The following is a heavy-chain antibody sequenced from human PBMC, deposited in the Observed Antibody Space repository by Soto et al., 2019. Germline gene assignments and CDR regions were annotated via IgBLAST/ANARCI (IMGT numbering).Heavy chain of an antibody. CDR3: ARHTSDRYGPDD. J-gene: IGHJ4*02. D-gene: IGHD5-18*01. CDR2: IYPADSTV. Sequence: XESLTMSWQGSIYSFISYGLVWVRQMPGKGLELMGVIYPADSTVRYSPSFQGQVTISVDKSISTAYLQWSSLKPSDTAMYYCARHTSDRYGPDDWGQGTLVTVSS. CDR1: IYSFISYG. V-gene: IGHV5-51*01.